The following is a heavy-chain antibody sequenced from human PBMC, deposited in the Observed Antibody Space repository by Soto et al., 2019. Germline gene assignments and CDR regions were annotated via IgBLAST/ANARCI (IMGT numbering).Heavy chain of an antibody. Sequence: QVQLQQWGAGLLKPSETLSLTCAVYGGSFSGYYWSWIRQPPGKGLEWIGEINHSGSTNYNPSLKSRVTISVDTSKNQFSLKLSSVTAADTAVYYCARGRSTMVRGKNWFDPWGQGTLVTVSS. CDR3: ARGRSTMVRGKNWFDP. J-gene: IGHJ5*02. V-gene: IGHV4-34*01. CDR1: GGSFSGYY. D-gene: IGHD3-10*01. CDR2: INHSGST.